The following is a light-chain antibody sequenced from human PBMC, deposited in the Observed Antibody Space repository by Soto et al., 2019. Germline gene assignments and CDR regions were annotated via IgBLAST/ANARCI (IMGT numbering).Light chain of an antibody. CDR1: QSVSSSF. Sequence: EIVLTQSPGTLSLSPGERATLSCRASQSVSSSFLAWYQQKPGQAPRLLIYGASSRATGIPDRFSGSGSGTDFTLTISRLEPEDFAMYYCQHYGSSPITFGQGTRLEVK. CDR3: QHYGSSPIT. CDR2: GAS. J-gene: IGKJ5*01. V-gene: IGKV3-20*01.